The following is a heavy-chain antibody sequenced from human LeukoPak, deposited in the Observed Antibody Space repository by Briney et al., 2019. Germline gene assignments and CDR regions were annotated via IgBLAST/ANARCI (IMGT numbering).Heavy chain of an antibody. CDR1: GGSISSCSYY. D-gene: IGHD3-22*01. V-gene: IGHV4-61*02. Sequence: TLSLTCTVSGGSISSCSYYWRWLGQPAGEGLEWIGRIYTSGSTNYKPSHKSRVTISVDTSKNQFSLKLSSVTAADTAVYYCARSGIGVVIDSTNWFDPWGQGTLVTVSS. J-gene: IGHJ5*02. CDR3: ARSGIGVVIDSTNWFDP. CDR2: IYTSGST.